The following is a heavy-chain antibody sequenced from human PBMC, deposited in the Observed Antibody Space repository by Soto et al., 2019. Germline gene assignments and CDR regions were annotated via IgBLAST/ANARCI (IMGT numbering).Heavy chain of an antibody. D-gene: IGHD3-16*02. J-gene: IGHJ4*02. CDR2: IIPIFGTS. V-gene: IGHV1-69*12. CDR1: GGTFSSYA. CDR3: ARGRLGELSYFDY. Sequence: QVQRVQSGAEVKKPGSSVKFSCKASGGTFSSYAISWVRQAPGQGLEWMGGIIPIFGTSNYAQKFQGRVTMTADESTSTAYMELSSLRSEDTAVYYCARGRLGELSYFDYWGQGTLVTVSS.